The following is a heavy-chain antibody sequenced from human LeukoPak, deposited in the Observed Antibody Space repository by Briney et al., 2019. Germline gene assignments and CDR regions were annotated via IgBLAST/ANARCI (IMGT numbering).Heavy chain of an antibody. CDR3: ARDSSSSSCFDY. Sequence: GGSLRLSCAASGFTFNSYEMNWVRQAPGKGLEWVSYISSSGSTIYYADSVKGRFTISRDNAKNSLYLQMNSLRAEDTAVYYCARDSSSSSCFDYWGQGTLVTVSS. D-gene: IGHD6-6*01. CDR1: GFTFNSYE. J-gene: IGHJ4*02. V-gene: IGHV3-48*03. CDR2: ISSSGSTI.